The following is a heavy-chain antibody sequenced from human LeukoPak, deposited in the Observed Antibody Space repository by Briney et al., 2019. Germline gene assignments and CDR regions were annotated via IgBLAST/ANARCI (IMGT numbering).Heavy chain of an antibody. J-gene: IGHJ2*01. CDR3: ARQARHSSGSNWYFDL. D-gene: IGHD3-22*01. Sequence: PSETLSLTCTVSGGSISSSSYYWGWIRQPPGKGLEWIGSIYYSGSTYYNPSLKGRVTISVDTSKNQFSLKLSSVTAADTAVYYCARQARHSSGSNWYFDLWGRGTLVTVSS. CDR1: GGSISSSSYY. V-gene: IGHV4-39*01. CDR2: IYYSGST.